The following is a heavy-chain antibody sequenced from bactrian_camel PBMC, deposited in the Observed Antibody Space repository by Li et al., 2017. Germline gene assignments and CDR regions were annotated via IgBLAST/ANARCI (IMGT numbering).Heavy chain of an antibody. Sequence: QVQLVESGGGSVQAGGSLRLSCVASGYMYATYCMAWFRQAPGREREGVASLASDGSSIYANSLKGRFSISKDNARNWLDLQMDSLEPGDTARYYCAADRRRHGPPSLRPGDYSVWGQGTQVTVS. CDR3: AADRRRHGPPSLRPGDYSV. CDR1: GYMYATYC. J-gene: IGHJ4*01. D-gene: IGHD2*01. V-gene: IGHV3S53*01. CDR2: LASDGSS.